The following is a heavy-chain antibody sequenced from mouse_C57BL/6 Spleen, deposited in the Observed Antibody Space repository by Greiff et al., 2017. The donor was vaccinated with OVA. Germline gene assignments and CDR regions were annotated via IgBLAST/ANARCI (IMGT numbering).Heavy chain of an antibody. CDR3: VRPNYYGSSSGWYFDV. Sequence: EVQLVESGGGLVQPKGSLKLSCAASGFSFNTYAMNWVRQAPGKGLEWVARIRSKSNNYATYYADSVKDRFTISRDDSESMLYLQMNNLKTEDTAMYYCVRPNYYGSSSGWYFDVWGTGTTVTVSS. V-gene: IGHV10-1*01. CDR2: IRSKSNNYAT. J-gene: IGHJ1*03. D-gene: IGHD1-1*01. CDR1: GFSFNTYA.